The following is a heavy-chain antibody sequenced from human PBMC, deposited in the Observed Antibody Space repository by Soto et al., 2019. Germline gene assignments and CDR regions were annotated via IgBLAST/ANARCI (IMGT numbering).Heavy chain of an antibody. D-gene: IGHD1-26*01. CDR1: GFSFSTYA. CDR3: VKDRWVDY. CDR2: VSHNGGST. J-gene: IGHJ4*02. Sequence: ESGGGLVQPGGSLRLSCSVSGFSFSTYAMHWVRQAAGKGLEYVSSVSHNGGSTYYAASVKVRFTISRDNSKNTLYLQMNSLRSEDSAVYYCVKDRWVDYWGQGTLVIVSS. V-gene: IGHV3-64D*06.